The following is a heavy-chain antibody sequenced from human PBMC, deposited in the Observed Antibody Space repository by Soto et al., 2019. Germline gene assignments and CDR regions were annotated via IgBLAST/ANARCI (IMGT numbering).Heavy chain of an antibody. D-gene: IGHD6-6*01. CDR1: GGTFSSYT. Sequence: QVQLVQSGAEVKKLGSSVKVSCKASGGTFSSYTISWVRQAPGQGLEWMGRIIPILGIANYAQKFQGRVTITADKSTSTAYMELSSLRSEDTAVYYCARGDSSSVPFDIWGQGTMVTVSS. CDR2: IIPILGIA. V-gene: IGHV1-69*02. J-gene: IGHJ3*02. CDR3: ARGDSSSVPFDI.